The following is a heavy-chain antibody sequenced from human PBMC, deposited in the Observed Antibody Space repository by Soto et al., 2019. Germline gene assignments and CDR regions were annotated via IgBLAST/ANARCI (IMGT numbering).Heavy chain of an antibody. CDR3: AKLAVVVPATPHDYMDV. CDR2: ISYHGNE. V-gene: IGHV3-30*18. CDR1: GFTFSDYG. J-gene: IGHJ6*02. D-gene: IGHD2-2*01. Sequence: QVRLVESGGGVVQPGRSLRLSCVASGFTFSDYGMHWVRHSPGKGLEWVAVISYHGNEYYSDSVKGRFTISRDNSEKTLYLQMNSLRAEDRAVYYCAKLAVVVPATPHDYMDVWGQGTAVTVSS.